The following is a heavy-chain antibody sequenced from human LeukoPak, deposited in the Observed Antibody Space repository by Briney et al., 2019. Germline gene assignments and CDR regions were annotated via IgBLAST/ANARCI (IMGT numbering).Heavy chain of an antibody. CDR1: GGSISSYY. Sequence: SETLSLTCTVSGGSISSYYWNWIRQPPGKGLEWIGYIYYSGSTNYNPSLKSRVTISVDTSKNQFSLKLSSVTAADTAVYYCARGHYSSGWYMRWGFDYWGQGTLVTVSS. CDR2: IYYSGST. CDR3: ARGHYSSGWYMRWGFDY. J-gene: IGHJ4*02. V-gene: IGHV4-59*01. D-gene: IGHD6-19*01.